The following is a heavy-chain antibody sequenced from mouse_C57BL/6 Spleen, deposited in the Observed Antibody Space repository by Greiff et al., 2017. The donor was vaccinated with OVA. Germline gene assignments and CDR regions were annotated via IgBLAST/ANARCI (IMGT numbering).Heavy chain of an antibody. Sequence: QVQLKQSGAELVRPGASVKLSCKAYGYTFTDYYINWVKQRPGQGLEWIARIYPGSGNTYYNEKFKGKATLTAAKSSSTAYMPLSSLSSEVSAVYFCARWGFFDGSSYGFDYWGQGTTLTVSS. CDR1: GYTFTDYY. D-gene: IGHD1-1*01. J-gene: IGHJ2*01. CDR2: IYPGSGNT. CDR3: ARWGFFDGSSYGFDY. V-gene: IGHV1-76*01.